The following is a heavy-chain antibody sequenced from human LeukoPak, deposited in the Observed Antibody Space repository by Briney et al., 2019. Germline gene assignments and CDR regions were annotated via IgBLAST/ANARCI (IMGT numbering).Heavy chain of an antibody. CDR1: GGSVSSNSVT. D-gene: IGHD1-26*01. Sequence: SQTLSLTCAISGGSVSSNSVTWNWIRQSPSRGLEWLGRTYYRSKWYNDYAVSVKSRITINPDTSKNQFSLQLNSVTPEDTAVYYCARGMWELLSWFDPWGQGTLVTVSS. J-gene: IGHJ5*02. V-gene: IGHV6-1*01. CDR2: TYYRSKWYN. CDR3: ARGMWELLSWFDP.